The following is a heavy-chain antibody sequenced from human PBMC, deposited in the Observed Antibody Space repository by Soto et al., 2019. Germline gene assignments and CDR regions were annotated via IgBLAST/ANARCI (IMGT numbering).Heavy chain of an antibody. Sequence: VESRKISCRGAGDSFTSYWMVLVRQMPGKGLEWMGIIYPGDSDTRYSPSFQGQVTISADKSISTAYLQWSSLKASDTAMYYCARTARDYCSSTSCYGYYYYYMDVWGKGTTVTVSS. CDR3: ARTARDYCSSTSCYGYYYYYMDV. CDR1: GDSFTSYW. V-gene: IGHV5-51*01. J-gene: IGHJ6*03. D-gene: IGHD2-2*01. CDR2: IYPGDSDT.